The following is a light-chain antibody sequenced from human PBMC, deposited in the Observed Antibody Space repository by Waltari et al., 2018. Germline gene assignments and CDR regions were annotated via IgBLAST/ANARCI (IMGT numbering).Light chain of an antibody. CDR1: QSVSSSY. Sequence: DIVLTQSPGTLSFSPGERATPSCSASQSVSSSYVACYQQKPGQAPRLLIYGASSRATGIPDRFSGSGSGTDFTLTISRLEPEDFAVYYCQQYGSSSGTFGPGTKVDIK. J-gene: IGKJ3*01. CDR3: QQYGSSSGT. V-gene: IGKV3-20*01. CDR2: GAS.